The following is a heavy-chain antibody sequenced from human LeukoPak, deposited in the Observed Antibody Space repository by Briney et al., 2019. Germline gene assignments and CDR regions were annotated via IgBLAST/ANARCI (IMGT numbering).Heavy chain of an antibody. V-gene: IGHV1-46*01. Sequence: GASVKVSCKASGYTFTSYGISWVRQAPGQGLEWMGIINPSGGSTSYAQKFQGRVTMTRDMSTSTVYMELSSLRSEDTAVYYCARSAWLGNYFDYWGQGTLVTVSS. CDR3: ARSAWLGNYFDY. CDR2: INPSGGST. D-gene: IGHD3-10*01. J-gene: IGHJ4*02. CDR1: GYTFTSYG.